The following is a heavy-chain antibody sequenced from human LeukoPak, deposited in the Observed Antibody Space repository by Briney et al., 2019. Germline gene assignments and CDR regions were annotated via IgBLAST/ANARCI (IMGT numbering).Heavy chain of an antibody. CDR1: GFTFSSYG. CDR3: ARGRAKREKADGDPNPGHAFDI. V-gene: IGHV3-7*01. CDR2: IKQDGSEK. J-gene: IGHJ3*02. D-gene: IGHD4-17*01. Sequence: PGGSLRLSCAASGFTFSSYGMHWVRQAPGKGLEWVANIKQDGSEKYYVDSVKGRFTISRDNAKNSLYLQMNSLRAEDTAVYYCARGRAKREKADGDPNPGHAFDIWGQGTMVTVSS.